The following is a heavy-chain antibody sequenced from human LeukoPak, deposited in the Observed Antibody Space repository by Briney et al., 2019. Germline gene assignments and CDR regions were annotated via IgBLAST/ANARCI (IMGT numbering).Heavy chain of an antibody. Sequence: GGSLRLSCAASGFTFSSYSMNWVRQAPGKGLEWVSSISSSSSYIYYADSVKGRFTISRDNAKNSLYLQMNSLRAEDTAVYYCATGYDATGYYYYYMDVWGKGTTVTVSS. J-gene: IGHJ6*03. V-gene: IGHV3-21*01. CDR3: ATGYDATGYYYYYMDV. CDR2: ISSSSSYI. D-gene: IGHD3-3*01. CDR1: GFTFSSYS.